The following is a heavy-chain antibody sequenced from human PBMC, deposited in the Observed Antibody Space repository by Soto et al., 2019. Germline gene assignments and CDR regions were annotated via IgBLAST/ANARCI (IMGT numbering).Heavy chain of an antibody. CDR1: GYTFTSYG. CDR2: ISAYNGNT. Sequence: QVQLVQSGAEVKKPGASVKVSCKASGYTFTSYGISWVRQAPGQGLEWMGWISAYNGNTNYAQKLQGRVTMTPDTSTSTGYMELRSLRSDDTAVYYSARDEGYIVGVPAARGGFDYWGQGTLVTASS. CDR3: ARDEGYIVGVPAARGGFDY. J-gene: IGHJ4*02. D-gene: IGHD2-2*01. V-gene: IGHV1-18*01.